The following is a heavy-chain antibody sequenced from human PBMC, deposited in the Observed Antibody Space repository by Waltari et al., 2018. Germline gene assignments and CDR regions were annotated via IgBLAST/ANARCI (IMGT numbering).Heavy chain of an antibody. CDR1: GGSISSRSYY. CDR3: ARQKQWLSSDAFDI. Sequence: QLQLQESGPGLVKPSETLSLTCTVSGGSISSRSYYWGWIRRPPGKGLEWSGSIYYSGSTYYNPSLKSRVTMSVDTSKNQFSLKLSSVTAADTAVYYCARQKQWLSSDAFDIWGQGTMVTVSS. V-gene: IGHV4-39*07. CDR2: IYYSGST. J-gene: IGHJ3*02. D-gene: IGHD6-19*01.